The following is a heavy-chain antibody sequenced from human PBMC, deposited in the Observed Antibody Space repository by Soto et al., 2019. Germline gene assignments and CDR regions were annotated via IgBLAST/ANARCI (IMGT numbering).Heavy chain of an antibody. CDR1: GFTFDDYA. D-gene: IGHD2-8*01. V-gene: IGHV3-9*01. CDR3: AKDSLYCTNGVCYRAEYFQH. Sequence: DVQLVESGGGLVQPGRSLRLSCAASGFTFDDYAMHWVRQAPGKGLEWVSGISWNSGSIGYADSVKGRFTISRDNAKNSLYLQMNSLRAEDTALYYCAKDSLYCTNGVCYRAEYFQHWGQGTLVTVSS. CDR2: ISWNSGSI. J-gene: IGHJ1*01.